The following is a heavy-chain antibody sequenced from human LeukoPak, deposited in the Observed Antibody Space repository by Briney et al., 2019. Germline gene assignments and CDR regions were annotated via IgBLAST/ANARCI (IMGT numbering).Heavy chain of an antibody. CDR1: GYTFTGYY. CDR3: ARVRAVGGAQNNPLFY. Sequence: ASVKVSCKASGYTFTGYYMHWVRQAPGQGLEWMGWINPNSGGTNYAQKFQGRVTMTRDTSISTAYMELSRLRSDDTAVYYCARVRAVGGAQNNPLFYWGQGTLVTVSS. V-gene: IGHV1-2*02. CDR2: INPNSGGT. D-gene: IGHD3-16*01. J-gene: IGHJ4*02.